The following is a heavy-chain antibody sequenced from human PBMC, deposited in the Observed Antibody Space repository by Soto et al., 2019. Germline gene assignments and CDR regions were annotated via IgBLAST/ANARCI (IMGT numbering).Heavy chain of an antibody. Sequence: VQLVESGGGLVQPGGSLRLSCAASGFTFSNYWMSWVRQAPGKGLEWVANIKQAGNEKYYVDSVKGRFIISRDNAKNALYLHMTSLRAEDTAVYYCARVKSLSGHNWGQGTLVTVSS. V-gene: IGHV3-7*05. CDR2: IKQAGNEK. CDR3: ARVKSLSGHN. D-gene: IGHD5-18*01. CDR1: GFTFSNYW. J-gene: IGHJ4*02.